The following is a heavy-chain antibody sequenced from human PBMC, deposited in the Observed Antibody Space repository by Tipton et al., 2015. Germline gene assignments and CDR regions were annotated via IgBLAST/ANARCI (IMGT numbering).Heavy chain of an antibody. CDR2: IQYSGGT. V-gene: IGHV4-59*01. J-gene: IGHJ4*02. CDR3: ARVEMFRTIAVGGPVHEDH. D-gene: IGHD6-19*01. Sequence: TLSLTCTVSSDSINKYYWSWIRQPPGKELQWIGYIQYSGGTNYNPSLESRVTISVDTSKTQFSLKMSSVTASDTAVYYCARVEMFRTIAVGGPVHEDHWGRGTLVSVSS. CDR1: SDSINKYY.